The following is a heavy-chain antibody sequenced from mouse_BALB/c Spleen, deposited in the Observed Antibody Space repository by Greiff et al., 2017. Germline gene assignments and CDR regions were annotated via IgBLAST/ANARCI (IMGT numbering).Heavy chain of an antibody. J-gene: IGHJ4*01. CDR2: ISSGSSTI. CDR3: ARFYGNYLGAMDY. V-gene: IGHV5-17*02. Sequence: EVKLMESGGGLVQPGGSRKLSCAASGFTFSSFGMHWVRQAPEKGLEWVAYISSGSSTIYYADTVKGRFTISRDNPKNTLFLQMTSLRSEDTAMYYCARFYGNYLGAMDYWGQGTSVTVSS. CDR1: GFTFSSFG. D-gene: IGHD2-1*01.